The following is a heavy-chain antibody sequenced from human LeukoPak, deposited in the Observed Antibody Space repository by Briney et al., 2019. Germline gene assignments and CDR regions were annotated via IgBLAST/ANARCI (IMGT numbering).Heavy chain of an antibody. D-gene: IGHD3-16*01. Sequence: GGSLRLPCVASGFTFSSHAMSWVRQTPGKGLEWVSLISGSAGATYYADSVKGRFTISRDNSKNTLYLQMTSLRAEDTAKYYCTKWGQDPEYFQDWGQGTLVTVSS. CDR1: GFTFSSHA. CDR2: ISGSAGAT. V-gene: IGHV3-23*01. J-gene: IGHJ1*01. CDR3: TKWGQDPEYFQD.